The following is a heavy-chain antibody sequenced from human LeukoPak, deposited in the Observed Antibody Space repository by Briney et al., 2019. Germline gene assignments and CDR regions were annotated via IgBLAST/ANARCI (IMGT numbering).Heavy chain of an antibody. Sequence: KSSETLSLTCAVYGGSFSGYYWSWIRQPPGKGLEWIGENNHSGSTNYNPSLKSRVNISVDTSKNQFSLKLSSVTAADTAVYYCARDGTMIVPEAWFDPWGQGTLVTVSS. J-gene: IGHJ5*02. CDR2: NNHSGST. D-gene: IGHD3-22*01. V-gene: IGHV4-34*01. CDR1: GGSFSGYY. CDR3: ARDGTMIVPEAWFDP.